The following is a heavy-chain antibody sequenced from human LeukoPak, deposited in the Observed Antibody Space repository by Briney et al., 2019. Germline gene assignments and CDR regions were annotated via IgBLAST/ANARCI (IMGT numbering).Heavy chain of an antibody. J-gene: IGHJ6*02. CDR3: ARDYKDDYYYGMDV. CDR2: INAGNGDT. CDR1: GYTFSNYA. Sequence: GASVKVSCKASGYTFSNYAIHWVRQAPGQRLEWMGWINAGNGDTKYSQKFQGRVTITRDTSASTVYMELSSLSSEDTAVYYCARDYKDDYYYGMDVWGQGTTVTVS. D-gene: IGHD5-24*01. V-gene: IGHV1-3*01.